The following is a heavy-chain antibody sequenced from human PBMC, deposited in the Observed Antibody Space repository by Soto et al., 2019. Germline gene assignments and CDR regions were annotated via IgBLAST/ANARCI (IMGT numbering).Heavy chain of an antibody. J-gene: IGHJ3*02. CDR3: ARGGEVGVAGSAAFEM. V-gene: IGHV1-46*01. CDR2: INPGSGAA. D-gene: IGHD3-3*01. Sequence: QVQLVQSGAEVKKPGASVKISCTASGYTVTTHYMHWVRQAPGRGLEWMGAINPGSGAAKYTQTFLARVAMTRDTSTNTVYMERSALRSEDTAVFYCARGGEVGVAGSAAFEMWGQGTMVTVSS. CDR1: GYTVTTHY.